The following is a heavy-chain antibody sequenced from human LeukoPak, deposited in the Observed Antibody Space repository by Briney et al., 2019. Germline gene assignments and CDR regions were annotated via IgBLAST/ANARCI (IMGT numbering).Heavy chain of an antibody. CDR3: ARDFYMVRVVITDF. CDR1: GYTFTDYY. D-gene: IGHD3-10*01. J-gene: IGHJ4*02. CDR2: INPYSGGT. V-gene: IGHV1-2*06. Sequence: ASVKVSCKASGYTFTDYYMHWVRQAPGQGLEWIGRINPYSGGTHSAQKFQGRVTMTRDTSISTAYMELSRLRSDDTAVYYCARDFYMVRVVITDFWGQGALVAVSS.